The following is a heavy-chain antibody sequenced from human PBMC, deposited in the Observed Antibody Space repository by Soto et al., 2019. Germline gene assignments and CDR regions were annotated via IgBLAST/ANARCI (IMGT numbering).Heavy chain of an antibody. CDR2: ISGSGGST. CDR1: GFTFSSYA. V-gene: IGHV3-23*01. J-gene: IGHJ6*02. D-gene: IGHD3-10*01. CDR3: AKHFGRGGAPYYYYYYGMDV. Sequence: EVQLLESGGGLVQPGGSLRLSCAASGFTFSSYAMSWVRQAPGKGLEWVSAISGSGGSTYYADSVKGRFTISRDNSKNTLYLQMNSLRAEDTAVYYCAKHFGRGGAPYYYYYYGMDVWGQGTTVTVSS.